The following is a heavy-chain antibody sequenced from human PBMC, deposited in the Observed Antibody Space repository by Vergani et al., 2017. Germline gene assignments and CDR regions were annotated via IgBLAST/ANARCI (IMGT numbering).Heavy chain of an antibody. Sequence: QVQLVESGGGVVQPGRSLRLSCAASGFTFSSYGMHWVRQAPGKGLEWVAVISYDGSNKYYADSVKGRFTISRDNSKNTLYLQMNSLRAEDTAVYYCAKTDYYGSGSSDFQHWGQGTLVTVSS. CDR3: AKTDYYGSGSSDFQH. CDR2: ISYDGSNK. J-gene: IGHJ1*01. V-gene: IGHV3-30*18. CDR1: GFTFSSYG. D-gene: IGHD3-10*01.